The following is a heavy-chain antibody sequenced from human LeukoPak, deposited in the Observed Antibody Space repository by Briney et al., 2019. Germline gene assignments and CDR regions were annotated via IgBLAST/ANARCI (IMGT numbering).Heavy chain of an antibody. Sequence: ASVKVSCKASGYTFTSYGISWVRQAPAQGLEWMGWISAYNGNTNYAQKLQGRVTMTTDTSTSTAYMELRSLRSDDTAVYYCARATYYYDSSGYYGGPYYFDYWGQGTLVTISS. CDR2: ISAYNGNT. CDR1: GYTFTSYG. V-gene: IGHV1-18*01. J-gene: IGHJ4*02. D-gene: IGHD3-22*01. CDR3: ARATYYYDSSGYYGGPYYFDY.